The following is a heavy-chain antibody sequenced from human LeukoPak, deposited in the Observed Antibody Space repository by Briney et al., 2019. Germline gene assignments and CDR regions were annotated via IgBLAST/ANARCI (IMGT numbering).Heavy chain of an antibody. CDR1: GGSISSGDYY. J-gene: IGHJ4*02. Sequence: SETLSLTCTVSGGSISSGDYYWSWIRQPPGKGLEWIGEINHSGSTNYNPSLKSRVTISVDTPKNQFSLKLSSVTAADTAVYYCARAQYSSSSGIDYWGQGTLVTVSS. V-gene: IGHV4-39*07. CDR2: INHSGST. CDR3: ARAQYSSSSGIDY. D-gene: IGHD6-6*01.